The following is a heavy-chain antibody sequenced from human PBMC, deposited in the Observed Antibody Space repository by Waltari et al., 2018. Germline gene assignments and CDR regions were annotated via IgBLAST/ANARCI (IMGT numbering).Heavy chain of an antibody. J-gene: IGHJ4*02. CDR1: GHSMSSTDW. Sequence: QLQLQESGTGLVKPSGTLSLTCTVSGHSMSSTDWWSWVRQAPEKGLEWIGQIHRSGRTNYNPSLESRVTISIDTSNNQFSLKVTSTTAADTAVYYCARDRGRGIYLDSWGQGTLVTVSP. CDR3: ARDRGRGIYLDS. D-gene: IGHD2-15*01. V-gene: IGHV4-4*02. CDR2: IHRSGRT.